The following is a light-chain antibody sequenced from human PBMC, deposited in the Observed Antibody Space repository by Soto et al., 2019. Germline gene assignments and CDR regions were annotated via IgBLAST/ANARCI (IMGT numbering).Light chain of an antibody. J-gene: IGLJ1*01. Sequence: QSVLTQPPSVSGAPGQRVTISCTGSSSNIGAGYDVHWYQQLPGTAPKLLIYGNSNRPSGVPDRFSGSKSGTSASLAITGLQAEDEADYYCQSYDSSLSGSCVFGTGTKVPVL. V-gene: IGLV1-40*01. CDR2: GNS. CDR3: QSYDSSLSGSCV. CDR1: SSNIGAGYD.